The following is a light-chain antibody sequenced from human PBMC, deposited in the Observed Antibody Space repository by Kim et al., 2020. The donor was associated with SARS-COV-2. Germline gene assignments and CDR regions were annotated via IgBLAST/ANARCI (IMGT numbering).Light chain of an antibody. CDR2: YDS. CDR3: QLWDSSSDHPV. V-gene: IGLV3-21*04. J-gene: IGLJ3*02. Sequence: SYEMTQPPSVSVAPGKTARITCGENNIGSKSVNWYQQKPGQAPVLVIYYDSDRPSGIPERFSGSTSGNTATLTISRVEAGDEADYYCQLWDSSSDHPVFGGGTQRTVL. CDR1: NIGSKS.